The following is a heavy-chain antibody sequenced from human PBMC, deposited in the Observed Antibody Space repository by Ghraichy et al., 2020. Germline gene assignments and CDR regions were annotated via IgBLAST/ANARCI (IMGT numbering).Heavy chain of an antibody. Sequence: GGSLRLSCAASGFTFSSYGMHWVRQAPGKGLEWVAVIWYDGSNKYYADSVKGRFTISRDNSKNTLYLQMNSLRAEDTAVYYCAREAPRGLLEMATISPLFDYWGQGTLVTVSS. CDR2: IWYDGSNK. D-gene: IGHD5-24*01. CDR3: AREAPRGLLEMATISPLFDY. V-gene: IGHV3-33*01. J-gene: IGHJ4*02. CDR1: GFTFSSYG.